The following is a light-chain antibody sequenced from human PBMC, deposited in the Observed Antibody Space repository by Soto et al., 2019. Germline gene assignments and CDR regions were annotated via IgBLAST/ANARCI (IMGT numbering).Light chain of an antibody. CDR3: QQSDSPPYT. Sequence: DIQMTQSPSSLSASVGDRVSITCRASQTISTVLNWYQQKPGKAPKLLISIASSLQGGVPSRFSGSGSGTDFTLTISSLQPEDFATYYCQQSDSPPYTFGQGTKLEIK. CDR2: IAS. CDR1: QTISTV. V-gene: IGKV1-39*01. J-gene: IGKJ2*01.